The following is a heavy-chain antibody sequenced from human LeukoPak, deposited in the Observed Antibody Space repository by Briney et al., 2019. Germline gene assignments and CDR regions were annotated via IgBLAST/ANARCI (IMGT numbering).Heavy chain of an antibody. CDR1: GFTFSSYA. CDR2: ISYDGSNK. Sequence: GGSLRLSCGASGFTFSSYAMHWVRQAPGKGLEWVAVISYDGSNKYYADSVKGRFTISRDNSKNTLYLQMNSLRAEDTAVYYCARDTSYSQWLAPYCMDVRGQGTTVTVSS. J-gene: IGHJ6*02. D-gene: IGHD6-19*01. V-gene: IGHV3-30-3*01. CDR3: ARDTSYSQWLAPYCMDV.